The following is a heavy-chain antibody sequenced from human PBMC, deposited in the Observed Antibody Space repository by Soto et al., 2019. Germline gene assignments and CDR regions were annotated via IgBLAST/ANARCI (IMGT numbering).Heavy chain of an antibody. CDR3: ARSYGDTYNWFDP. CDR1: GGSISSGDYY. CDR2: IYYSGST. J-gene: IGHJ5*02. V-gene: IGHV4-30-4*01. D-gene: IGHD4-17*01. Sequence: LSETLSLTCTVSGGSISSGDYYWIWIRQPPGKGLEWIGYIYYSGSTYYNPSLKSRVTISVDTSKNQLSLKLSSVTATDTAVYYCARSYGDTYNWFDPWGQGTLVTVSS.